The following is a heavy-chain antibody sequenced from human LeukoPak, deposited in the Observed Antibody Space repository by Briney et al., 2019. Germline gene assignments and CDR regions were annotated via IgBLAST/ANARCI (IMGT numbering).Heavy chain of an antibody. CDR2: LSPSGGIT. CDR1: GFTFSTYA. Sequence: GGSLRLSCAASGFTFSTYAMSWVRQAPGKGLEWVSALSPSGGITYYEDSVKGRFTISRDNSKNTLYLQMNSLRAEDTAVYYCARDANGFDYWGQGTLVTVSS. J-gene: IGHJ4*02. V-gene: IGHV3-23*01. D-gene: IGHD2-8*01. CDR3: ARDANGFDY.